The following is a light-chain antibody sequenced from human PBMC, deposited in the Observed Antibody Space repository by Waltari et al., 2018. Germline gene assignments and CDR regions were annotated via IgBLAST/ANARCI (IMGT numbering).Light chain of an antibody. V-gene: IGKV2-28*01. CDR1: QSLLHRNGFHY. CDR2: LAF. J-gene: IGKJ1*01. CDR3: MQTLQSWT. Sequence: DIVMNQSPLSLPVTPGEPASISCRSSQSLLHRNGFHYLDWDLQKQGQSPQLLIYLAFNRASGVPDRFSGSGSGTDFTLKISRVEAEDVGVYYCMQTLQSWTFGQGTKVEI.